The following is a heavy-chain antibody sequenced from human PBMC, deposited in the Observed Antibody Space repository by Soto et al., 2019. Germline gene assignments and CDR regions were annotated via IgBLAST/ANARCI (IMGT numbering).Heavy chain of an antibody. V-gene: IGHV3-23*01. CDR1: GFTFSSYA. Sequence: GGSLRLSCAASGFTFSSYAMSWVRQAPGKGLEWVSAISGSGGSTYYADSVKGRFTISRDNSKNTLYLQMNSLRAEDTAVYYCAKDNWNYSPSTYYFDYWGQGTLVTVSS. D-gene: IGHD1-7*01. CDR2: ISGSGGST. J-gene: IGHJ4*02. CDR3: AKDNWNYSPSTYYFDY.